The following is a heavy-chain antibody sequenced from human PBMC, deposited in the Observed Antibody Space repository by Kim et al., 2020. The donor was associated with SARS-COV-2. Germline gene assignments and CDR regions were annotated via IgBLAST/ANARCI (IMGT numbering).Heavy chain of an antibody. CDR2: INHSGST. V-gene: IGHV4-34*01. J-gene: IGHJ4*02. D-gene: IGHD3-16*01. Sequence: SETLSLTCAVYGGSFSDYYWSWIRQPPGKGLEWIGEINHSGSTNYNPSLKSRVTISVDTSKNQFSLNLSSVTAADTAVYYCARVGVGWGQGTLVTVSS. CDR1: GGSFSDYY. CDR3: ARVGVG.